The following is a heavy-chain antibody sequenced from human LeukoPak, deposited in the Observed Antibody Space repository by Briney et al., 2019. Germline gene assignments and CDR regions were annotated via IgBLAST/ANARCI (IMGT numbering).Heavy chain of an antibody. Sequence: SETLSLTCTVSGGSISSSSYYWGWIRQPAGKGLEWIGRIYTSGTTLYNPSLKSRVTMSVDTSKNQFSLRLSAVTAADTAMYYCARGPSLGATYLDNWGQGTLVTVSS. CDR1: GGSISSSSYY. J-gene: IGHJ4*02. D-gene: IGHD1-26*01. CDR2: IYTSGTT. V-gene: IGHV4-61*02. CDR3: ARGPSLGATYLDN.